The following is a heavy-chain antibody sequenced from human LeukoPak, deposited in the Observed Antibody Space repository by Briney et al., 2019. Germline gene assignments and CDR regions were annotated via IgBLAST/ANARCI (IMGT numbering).Heavy chain of an antibody. CDR1: GYSFTSNW. Sequence: GESLKISCKGSGYSFTSNWIGWVRQMPGKGLEWMGIIYPGDSDTRYSPSFQGQVTISADKSISTAYLQWSSLKASDTAMYYCARQVYYDNNWFEPWGQGTLVTVSS. V-gene: IGHV5-51*01. CDR2: IYPGDSDT. J-gene: IGHJ5*02. D-gene: IGHD3-22*01. CDR3: ARQVYYDNNWFEP.